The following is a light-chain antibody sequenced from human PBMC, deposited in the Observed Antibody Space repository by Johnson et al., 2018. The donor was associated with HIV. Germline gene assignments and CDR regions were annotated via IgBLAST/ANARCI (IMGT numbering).Light chain of an antibody. Sequence: PSVSAAPGQKVTISCSGSSSNIGNSYVSWFQQLPGTAPKLLIYENNKRPSGIPARFSGSKSGTSATLGITGLQAGDEADYYCGTWDSSLSSVFGTGTKVTVL. J-gene: IGLJ1*01. CDR2: ENN. CDR3: GTWDSSLSSV. V-gene: IGLV1-51*02. CDR1: SSNIGNSY.